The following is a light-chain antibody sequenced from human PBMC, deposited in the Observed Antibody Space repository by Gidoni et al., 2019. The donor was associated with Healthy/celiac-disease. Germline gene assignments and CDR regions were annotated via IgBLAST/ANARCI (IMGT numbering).Light chain of an antibody. J-gene: IGKJ1*01. CDR3: QQYGSSTWT. V-gene: IGKV3-20*01. CDR1: QSVSSSY. CDR2: GAS. Sequence: DIVLTKSPGTLSLSPGERATLPCRASQSVSSSYLAWYQQKPGQAPRLLIYGASSRATGIPDRFSGSGSGTDFTLTISRLEPEDFAVYYCQQYGSSTWTFGQGTKVEIK.